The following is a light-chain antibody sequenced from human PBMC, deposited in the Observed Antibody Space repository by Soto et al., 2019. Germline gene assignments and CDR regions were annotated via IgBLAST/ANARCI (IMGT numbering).Light chain of an antibody. J-gene: IGLJ2*01. V-gene: IGLV1-44*01. CDR3: AAWDDGLNGVV. CDR1: SSNIGSNT. CDR2: SNN. Sequence: QSVLTQPPSASGTPGQTVTISCSGSSSNIGSNTVNWYQQLPGTAPKLLIYSNNQRPSGVPDRFSGSKSGTSASLDISGLQSEDEADYYCAAWDDGLNGVVFGGGTKLIVL.